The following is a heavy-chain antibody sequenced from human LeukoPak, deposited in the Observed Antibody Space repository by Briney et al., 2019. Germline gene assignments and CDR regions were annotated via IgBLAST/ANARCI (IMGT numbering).Heavy chain of an antibody. V-gene: IGHV1-69*13. Sequence: ASVKVSCKASGGTFSSYAISWVRQAPGQGLEWMGGIIPIFGTANYAQKFQGRVTITADESTSTAYMELSSLRSEDTAVYYCARERGAHSLRYFDWLSDAFDIWGQGTMVTVSS. J-gene: IGHJ3*02. CDR3: ARERGAHSLRYFDWLSDAFDI. CDR2: IIPIFGTA. D-gene: IGHD3-9*01. CDR1: GGTFSSYA.